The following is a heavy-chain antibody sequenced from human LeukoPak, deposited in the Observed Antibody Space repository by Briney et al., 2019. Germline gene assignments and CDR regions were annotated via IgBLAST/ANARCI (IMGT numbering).Heavy chain of an antibody. D-gene: IGHD6-19*01. J-gene: IGHJ4*02. CDR2: INSDGSEK. Sequence: GGSLRLSCAASGFTFSSYAMSWARQAPGKGLEWVAHINSDGSEKNYVDSVKGRFTISRDNARNSQFLHMNSLRAEDTAVYYCASGGGWVFFNWGRGTLVTVSS. V-gene: IGHV3-7*01. CDR3: ASGGGWVFFN. CDR1: GFTFSSYA.